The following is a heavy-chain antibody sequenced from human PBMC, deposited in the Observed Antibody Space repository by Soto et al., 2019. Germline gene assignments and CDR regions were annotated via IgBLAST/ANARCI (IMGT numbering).Heavy chain of an antibody. V-gene: IGHV4-59*01. J-gene: IGHJ5*02. CDR1: GGSISSYY. Sequence: SETLSLTCTVSGGSISSYYWSWIRQPPGKGLEWIGYIYYSGSTNYSPSLKSRVTISVDTSKNQFSLKLSSVTAADTAVYYCARDRTTTVVAARGWFDPWGQGTLVTVSS. CDR2: IYYSGST. D-gene: IGHD2-15*01. CDR3: ARDRTTTVVAARGWFDP.